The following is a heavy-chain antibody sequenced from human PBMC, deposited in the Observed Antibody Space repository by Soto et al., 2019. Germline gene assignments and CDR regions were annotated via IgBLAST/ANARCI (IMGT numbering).Heavy chain of an antibody. J-gene: IGHJ4*02. CDR3: ATMGTPVTGLYYFDY. CDR1: GGSISSGNYY. Sequence: QVQLQESGPGLVKPSQTLSLTCTVSGGSISSGNYYWSWIRQPPGKGLEWIGFISYSGTTHYSPSLRSRVSISVDTSKNQISLDLSSVTAADTAVYYCATMGTPVTGLYYFDYWGQGTLVTVSS. CDR2: ISYSGTT. D-gene: IGHD4-17*01. V-gene: IGHV4-30-4*01.